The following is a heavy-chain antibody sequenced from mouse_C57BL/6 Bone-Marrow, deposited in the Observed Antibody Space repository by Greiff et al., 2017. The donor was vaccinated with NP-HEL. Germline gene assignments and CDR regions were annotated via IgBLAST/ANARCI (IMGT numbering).Heavy chain of an antibody. D-gene: IGHD2-3*01. CDR2: IRLKSDNYAT. V-gene: IGHV6-3*01. J-gene: IGHJ3*01. Sequence: EVKLVESGGGLVQPGGSMKLSCVASGFTFSNYWMNWVRQSPEKGLEWVAQIRLKSDNYATHYAESVKGRFTISRDDSKSSVYLQMNNLRAEDTGIYYCTVGGYYGAYWGQGTLVTVSA. CDR3: TVGGYYGAY. CDR1: GFTFSNYW.